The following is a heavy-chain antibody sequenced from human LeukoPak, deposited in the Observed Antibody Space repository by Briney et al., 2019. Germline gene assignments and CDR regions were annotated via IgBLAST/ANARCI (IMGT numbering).Heavy chain of an antibody. CDR1: GYTFTGYY. D-gene: IGHD6-19*01. CDR3: ARGHPSATGYSSVWYFHY. J-gene: IGHJ4*02. V-gene: IGHV1-46*01. Sequence: ASVKVSCKASGYTFTGYYIHWVRQAPGQGLEWMGIINPSADSTNYAQKFQGRVTMTRDMSTSTVYMDLSSLTSEDTAVYYCARGHPSATGYSSVWYFHYWGQGTLVTVSS. CDR2: INPSADST.